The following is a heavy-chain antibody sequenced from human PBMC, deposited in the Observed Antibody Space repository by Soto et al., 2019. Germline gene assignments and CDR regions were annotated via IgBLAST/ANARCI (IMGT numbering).Heavy chain of an antibody. CDR1: GFSFSSYG. J-gene: IGHJ4*02. D-gene: IGHD5-18*01. V-gene: IGHV3-33*01. CDR3: ARDEYPGAYSFGYYFDN. CDR2: IYYDGSNK. Sequence: QVQLVESGGGVVQPGRSLRLSCAASGFSFSSYGMHWVRQGPGKGLEWVALIYYDGSNKYYADSVKGRFTISRGNSKNPLYLQMNSLRAKDTAVYYCARDEYPGAYSFGYYFDNWGQGTLVTVSS.